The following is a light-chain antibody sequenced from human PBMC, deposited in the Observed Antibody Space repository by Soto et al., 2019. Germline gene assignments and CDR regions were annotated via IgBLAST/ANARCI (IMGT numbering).Light chain of an antibody. CDR1: QSVSTY. V-gene: IGKV3-11*01. CDR3: QQRSNWPRYT. CDR2: DAS. J-gene: IGKJ2*01. Sequence: EIVLTQSPATLSLSPGERATLSCRASQSVSTYLAWYQQKLGQAPRLLIYDASSRATGIPARFSGSGSGTDFALTNSSLEPEDFAVYYCQQRSNWPRYTFGQGTKLEIK.